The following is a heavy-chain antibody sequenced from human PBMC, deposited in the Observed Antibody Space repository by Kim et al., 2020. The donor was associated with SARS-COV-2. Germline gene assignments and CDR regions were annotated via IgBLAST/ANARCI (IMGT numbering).Heavy chain of an antibody. CDR1: GYSFTSYW. CDR2: IYPGDSDT. CDR3: ARIGRYYYGSDVYYFDY. V-gene: IGHV5-51*01. J-gene: IGHJ4*02. D-gene: IGHD3-10*01. Sequence: GESLKISCKGSGYSFTSYWIGWVRQMPGKGLEWMGIIYPGDSDTKYSPSFQGQVTISADKSISTAYLQWSSLKASDTAMYYCARIGRYYYGSDVYYFDYWGQGTLVTVSS.